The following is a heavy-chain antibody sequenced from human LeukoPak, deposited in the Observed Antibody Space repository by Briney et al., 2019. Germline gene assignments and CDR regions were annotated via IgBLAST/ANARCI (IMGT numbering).Heavy chain of an antibody. CDR1: SGSISTYY. CDR3: ARQAGSFTTFDF. CDR2: ISYSGST. Sequence: PSETLSLTCTVSSGSISTYYWAWIRQPPGKGLEWIGYISYSGSTKYNPSLTRRVTISLDTSKNQFSLELRSMTAADTAMYYCARQAGSFTTFDFWGQGTLVTVSS. D-gene: IGHD1-26*01. J-gene: IGHJ4*02. V-gene: IGHV4-59*08.